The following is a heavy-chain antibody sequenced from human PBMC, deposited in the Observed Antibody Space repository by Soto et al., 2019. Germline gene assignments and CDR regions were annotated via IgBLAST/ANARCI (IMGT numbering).Heavy chain of an antibody. D-gene: IGHD5-12*01. J-gene: IGHJ3*02. CDR3: ARDGPPSITRDGYNDAFDI. CDR2: ISSSSSYI. CDR1: GFTFSSDS. V-gene: IGHV3-21*01. Sequence: GGSLRLSCAASGFTFSSDSMNWVRQAPGKGLEWVSSISSSSSYIYYADSVKGRFTISRDNAKNSLYLQMNSLRAEDTAVYYCARDGPPSITRDGYNDAFDIWGQGTMVTVSS.